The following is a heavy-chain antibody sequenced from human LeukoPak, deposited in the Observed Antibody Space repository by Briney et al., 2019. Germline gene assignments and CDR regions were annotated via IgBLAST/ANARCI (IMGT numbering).Heavy chain of an antibody. D-gene: IGHD3-10*01. Sequence: ASVKVSCKVSGNTLTELSMHWVRQVPGKGLEWMGGFDPEHGETIYAQKFQGRVTMTEDTSTDTAYMELSSLKSEDTAVYYCATEADGSLTVWGKGTMVTVSS. CDR2: FDPEHGET. J-gene: IGHJ6*04. CDR3: ATEADGSLTV. V-gene: IGHV1-24*01. CDR1: GNTLTELS.